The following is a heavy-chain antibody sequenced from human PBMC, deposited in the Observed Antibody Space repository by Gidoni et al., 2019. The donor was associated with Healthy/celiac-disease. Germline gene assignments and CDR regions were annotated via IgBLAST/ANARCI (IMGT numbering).Heavy chain of an antibody. D-gene: IGHD5-12*01. J-gene: IGHJ4*02. Sequence: QVQLQQWGAGLLKPSETLSLTCAVYGGSFSGYYWSWIRQPPGKGLEWIGEINHSGSTNYNPSLKSRVTISVDTSKNQFSLKLSSVTAADTAVYYCAKADLAGGWLPDYWGQGTLVTVSS. V-gene: IGHV4-34*01. CDR3: AKADLAGGWLPDY. CDR2: INHSGST. CDR1: GGSFSGYY.